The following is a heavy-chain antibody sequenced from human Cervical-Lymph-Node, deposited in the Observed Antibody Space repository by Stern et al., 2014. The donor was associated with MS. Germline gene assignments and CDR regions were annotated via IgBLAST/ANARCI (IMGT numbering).Heavy chain of an antibody. D-gene: IGHD4-17*01. J-gene: IGHJ4*02. V-gene: IGHV1-2*02. CDR3: TRDLLTTSPFAY. CDR2: INPKNGDT. CDR1: GYPFADYY. Sequence: VQLEESGAEVKNPGASVKVSCKASGYPFADYYMHWVRQAPGQGLEWMGCINPKNGDTHYAQKVQGRVTMTRDTAGSPAYMDLSSLKSDDTAIYYCTRDLLTTSPFAYWGQGTLVTVSS.